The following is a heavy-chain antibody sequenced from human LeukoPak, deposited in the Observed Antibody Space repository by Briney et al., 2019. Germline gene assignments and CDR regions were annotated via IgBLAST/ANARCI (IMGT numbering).Heavy chain of an antibody. Sequence: SQTLSLTCAISGDSFSNNIATWNWVRQSPSRGLEWLGRTYYRSRWGNDYAISVKSRITINPDTSRNQFSLQLNSVTPEDTAVYYCVRGPSSNWYGLDYWGQGTPVTVSS. J-gene: IGHJ4*02. CDR3: VRGPSSNWYGLDY. D-gene: IGHD6-13*01. CDR2: TYYRSRWGN. CDR1: GDSFSNNIAT. V-gene: IGHV6-1*01.